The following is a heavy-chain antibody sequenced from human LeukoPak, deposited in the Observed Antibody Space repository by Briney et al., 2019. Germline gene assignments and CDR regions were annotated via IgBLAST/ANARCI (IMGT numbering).Heavy chain of an antibody. Sequence: PGGSLRLSCAASGFTFSSYSMNWVRQAPGKGLEWVSSISSSSSYIYYADSVKGRFTISRDNAKNSLYLRMNSLRAEDTAVYYCAREGTRYYYDSSGYYFDYWGQGTLVTVSS. V-gene: IGHV3-21*01. CDR1: GFTFSSYS. D-gene: IGHD3-22*01. CDR3: AREGTRYYYDSSGYYFDY. CDR2: ISSSSSYI. J-gene: IGHJ4*02.